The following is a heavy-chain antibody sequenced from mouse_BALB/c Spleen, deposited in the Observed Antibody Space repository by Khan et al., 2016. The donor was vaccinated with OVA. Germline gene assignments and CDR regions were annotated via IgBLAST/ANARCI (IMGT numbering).Heavy chain of an antibody. D-gene: IGHD2-14*01. Sequence: QIQLVQSGPELKKPGESVRLSCKASGYTFTTAGIQWVQKMPGKGLKWIGWINTHSGVPKYAEDFKGRFAFSLDISVNTAYLQITSLKYEDTATYYCARGGAAYYRNDGGAIEYWGQGTSVTVSS. V-gene: IGHV9-4*02. CDR2: INTHSGVP. CDR1: GYTFTTAG. J-gene: IGHJ4*01. CDR3: ARGGAAYYRNDGGAIEY.